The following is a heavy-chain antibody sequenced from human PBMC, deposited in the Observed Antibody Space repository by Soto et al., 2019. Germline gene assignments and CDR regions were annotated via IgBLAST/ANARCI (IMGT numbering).Heavy chain of an antibody. CDR2: ITPYNGDT. J-gene: IGHJ4*02. Sequence: QVQLLQSGAEVKEPGASVKVSCKASGYSFATYSISWVRQAPGQGLEWMGWITPYNGDTNYAQKLQGRVTMTTDTSTSTAYMEVRSLRSDDTAVYYCAGLAPCSGGTCYSRPLDYWGQGALVTVSS. CDR1: GYSFATYS. CDR3: AGLAPCSGGTCYSRPLDY. D-gene: IGHD2-15*01. V-gene: IGHV1-18*01.